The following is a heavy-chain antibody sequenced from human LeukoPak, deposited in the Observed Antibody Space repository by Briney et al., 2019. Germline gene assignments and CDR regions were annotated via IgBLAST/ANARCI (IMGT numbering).Heavy chain of an antibody. D-gene: IGHD3-10*01. CDR2: INPNSGGT. CDR1: GYTLSGYY. J-gene: IGHJ3*02. CDR3: ARPMVPRGTDAFDI. V-gene: IGHV1-2*02. Sequence: ASVKVSCKASGYTLSGYYMHWVRQAPGQGLEWMGWINPNSGGTSYAQKFQGRVTMTRDTSISTAYMELSRLRSDDTAVYYCARPMVPRGTDAFDIWGQGTMVTASS.